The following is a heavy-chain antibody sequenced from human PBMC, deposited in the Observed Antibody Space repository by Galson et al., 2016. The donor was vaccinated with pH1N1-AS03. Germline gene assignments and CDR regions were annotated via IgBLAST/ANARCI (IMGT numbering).Heavy chain of an antibody. CDR1: GFTFSSYV. D-gene: IGHD3-22*01. CDR2: IYKDGSLY. V-gene: IGHV3-30*04. Sequence: SLRLSCAASGFTFSSYVMHWVRQAPGKGLEWVAVIYKDGSLYFSADSVKGRFTISRDNSKNTLYLQMNNLRVEDTAVYYCARDQDYYDSSGYYDSWGPGALVTVSA. CDR3: ARDQDYYDSSGYYDS. J-gene: IGHJ4*02.